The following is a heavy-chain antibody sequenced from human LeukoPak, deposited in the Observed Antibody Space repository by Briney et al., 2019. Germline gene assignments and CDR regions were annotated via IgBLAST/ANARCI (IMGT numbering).Heavy chain of an antibody. CDR3: AKDKGWGYSAYDCYGMDV. V-gene: IGHV3-23*01. D-gene: IGHD1-26*01. Sequence: GGSLRLSCAASEFTFSSTSMSWVRQAPGKGLEWVAVTVGGGDGTYYADSVKGRFTISRDNSKNTLYLKMNSLRAEDTAVYYCAKDKGWGYSAYDCYGMDVWGQGTTVTVSS. CDR2: TVGGGDGT. CDR1: EFTFSSTS. J-gene: IGHJ6*02.